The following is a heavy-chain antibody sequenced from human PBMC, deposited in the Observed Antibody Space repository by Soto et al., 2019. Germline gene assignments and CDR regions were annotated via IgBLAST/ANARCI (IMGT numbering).Heavy chain of an antibody. V-gene: IGHV4-39*01. D-gene: IGHD1-20*01. Sequence: QLQLQESGPGLVKPSETLSLTCTVSGGSISSSSYYWGWIRQPPGKGLEWIGSIYYSGSTYYNPSMKSRGTISVDTSKNQFSLTLSSVTAADTAVYYCASRAITGRTSRYSFDYWGQGTLVTVSS. CDR2: IYYSGST. CDR3: ASRAITGRTSRYSFDY. CDR1: GGSISSSSYY. J-gene: IGHJ4*02.